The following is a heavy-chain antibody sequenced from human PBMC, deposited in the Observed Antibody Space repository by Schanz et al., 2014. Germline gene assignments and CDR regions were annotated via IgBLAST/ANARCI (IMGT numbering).Heavy chain of an antibody. D-gene: IGHD3-10*01. Sequence: EVQLVQSGGGLVQPGGSLRLSCAASTSIFNHAWMSWVRQAPGKGLEWLGRIKSKTDGETTDYAAPVKGRFSISRDDSQSTLYLQMNSLRAEDTAVYYCARPALWVGDNCCDPWGQGTLVTVAA. J-gene: IGHJ5*02. CDR1: TSIFNHAW. CDR2: IKSKTDGETT. CDR3: ARPALWVGDNCCDP. V-gene: IGHV3-15*01.